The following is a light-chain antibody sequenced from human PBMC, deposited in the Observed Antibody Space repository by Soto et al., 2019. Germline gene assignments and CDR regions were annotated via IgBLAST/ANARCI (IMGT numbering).Light chain of an antibody. Sequence: QSVLTQPASVSGSPGQSITISCTGTSSGVGGYNYVSWYQQHPGKAPKLMIYEVSNRPSGVSNRFSGSKSGNTASLTISGLQAEDEADYYCSSYTSSSTYVVFGGGTQLTVL. V-gene: IGLV2-14*01. J-gene: IGLJ2*01. CDR3: SSYTSSSTYVV. CDR2: EVS. CDR1: SSGVGGYNY.